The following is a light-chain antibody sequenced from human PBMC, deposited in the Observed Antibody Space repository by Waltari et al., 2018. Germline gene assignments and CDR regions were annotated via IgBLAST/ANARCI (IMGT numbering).Light chain of an antibody. CDR3: QAWDSSIGRVV. Sequence: SYELTQPPSVSVSPGQTASITCSGDELGNKYTCWYQQKPGQSPVLVIYQDRRRPSGIPGRFSGSNSGNTATLTISGTQAMDEADYFCQAWDSSIGRVVFGGGTQLTVL. CDR1: ELGNKY. J-gene: IGLJ2*01. CDR2: QDR. V-gene: IGLV3-1*01.